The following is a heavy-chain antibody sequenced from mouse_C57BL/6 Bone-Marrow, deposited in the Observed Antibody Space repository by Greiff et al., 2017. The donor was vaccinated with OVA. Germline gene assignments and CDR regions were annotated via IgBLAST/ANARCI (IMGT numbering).Heavy chain of an antibody. CDR3: ARGGWDCAWFAY. V-gene: IGHV1-69*01. D-gene: IGHD4-1*01. CDR2: IDPSDSYT. Sequence: QVQLQQPGAELVMPGASVKLSCKASGYTFTSYWMHWVKQRPGQGLEWIGEIDPSDSYTNYNQKFKGKSTLTVDKSSSTAYMQLSSLTSEDSAVYYCARGGWDCAWFAYWGQGTLGTVSA. CDR1: GYTFTSYW. J-gene: IGHJ3*01.